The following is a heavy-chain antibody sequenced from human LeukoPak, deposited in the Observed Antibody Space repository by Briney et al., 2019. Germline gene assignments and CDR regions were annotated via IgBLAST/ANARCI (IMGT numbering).Heavy chain of an antibody. Sequence: GGSLRLSCVASGFTFTNYDINWVRQVPGKGLEWVSSISSGGSSIYYADSLRGRFTISRDNAKNSVSLQMNDLRAEDAAVYYCARETYTSWAFDIWGQGTAVIVSS. D-gene: IGHD1-1*01. V-gene: IGHV3-21*01. CDR2: ISSGGSSI. CDR1: GFTFTNYD. CDR3: ARETYTSWAFDI. J-gene: IGHJ3*02.